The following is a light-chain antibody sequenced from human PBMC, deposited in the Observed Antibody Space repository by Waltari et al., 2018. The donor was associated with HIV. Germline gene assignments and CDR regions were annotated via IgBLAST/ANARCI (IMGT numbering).Light chain of an antibody. Sequence: EIVLTQSPGTLPLSAGERATLSCRASQSVSRNYLAWYEQNYGQAPRLLIYGASSRATGIPDRFSGSGSGTDFTLTISSLEPEDFAVYYCHHYSSSPITFGQGTRLEIK. CDR1: QSVSRNY. V-gene: IGKV3-20*01. J-gene: IGKJ5*01. CDR3: HHYSSSPIT. CDR2: GAS.